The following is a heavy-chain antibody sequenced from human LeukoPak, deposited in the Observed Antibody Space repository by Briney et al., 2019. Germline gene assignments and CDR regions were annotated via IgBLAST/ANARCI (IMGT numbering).Heavy chain of an antibody. CDR2: IYYSGST. D-gene: IGHD3-22*01. CDR3: ARLHYYDSSGAAFDI. V-gene: IGHV4-30-4*01. CDR1: GGSIITGDYY. Sequence: PSQTLSLTCTVSGGSIITGDYYWSWIRQPPGKGLEWIGYIYYSGSTYYNPSLKSRLTISVDTSKNQFSLKLSSVTAADTAVYYCARLHYYDSSGAAFDIWGQGTMVTVSS. J-gene: IGHJ3*02.